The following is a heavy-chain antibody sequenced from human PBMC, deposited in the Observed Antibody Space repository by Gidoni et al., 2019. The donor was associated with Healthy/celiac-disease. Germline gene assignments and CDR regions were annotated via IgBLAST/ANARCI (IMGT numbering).Heavy chain of an antibody. D-gene: IGHD5-18*01. J-gene: IGHJ4*02. V-gene: IGHV3-7*04. Sequence: EVQLVESGGGLVQPGGSLRLSCAASGFTFSSYWMSWVRQAPGKGLEWVANIKQDGSEQYYVGSVKGRFTISRDNAKNSLYLQMNSLRAEDTAVYYCARKNTAMVHFDYWGQGTLVTVSS. CDR3: ARKNTAMVHFDY. CDR2: IKQDGSEQ. CDR1: GFTFSSYW.